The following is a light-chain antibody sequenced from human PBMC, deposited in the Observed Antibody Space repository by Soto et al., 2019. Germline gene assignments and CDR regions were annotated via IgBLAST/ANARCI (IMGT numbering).Light chain of an antibody. V-gene: IGLV2-14*01. CDR3: SSFTTSYFYV. Sequence: QSALTQPASVSGSPGQSITISCTGGGSDIGAYNYVSWYQQHPGRAPKLLIHGVTRRPSGVSSRFSASKSAYTASLTISGLQAEDEANYSCSSFTTSYFYVFGTGTKVTVL. CDR1: GSDIGAYNY. CDR2: GVT. J-gene: IGLJ1*01.